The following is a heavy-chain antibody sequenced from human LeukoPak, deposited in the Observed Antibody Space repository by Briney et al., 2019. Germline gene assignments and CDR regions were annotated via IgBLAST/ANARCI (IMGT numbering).Heavy chain of an antibody. CDR2: INPSGGST. CDR1: GYTFTSYY. J-gene: IGHJ5*02. CDR3: ARDGEYYDFWSGYYAGVPNWFVP. D-gene: IGHD3-3*01. Sequence: GASVKVSCNASGYTFTSYYMHWVRQAPGQGLEWMGIINPSGGSTSYAQKFQGRVTMTRDTSKSTVYMELSRLRSEDTAVYYCARDGEYYDFWSGYYAGVPNWFVPWGQGTLVSVSS. V-gene: IGHV1-46*01.